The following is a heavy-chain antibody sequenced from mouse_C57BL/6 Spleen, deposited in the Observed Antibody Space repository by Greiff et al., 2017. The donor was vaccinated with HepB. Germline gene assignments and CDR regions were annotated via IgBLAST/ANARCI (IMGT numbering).Heavy chain of an antibody. CDR3: ARSNYYGSRDDYDAMDY. Sequence: EVKLQESGPELVKPGDSVKISCKASGYSFTGYFMNWVMQSHGESLEWIGRINPYNGDTFYNQKFKGKATLTVDKSSSTAYMELRSLTSEDSAVYYCARSNYYGSRDDYDAMDYWGQGTSVTVSS. CDR1: GYSFTGYF. D-gene: IGHD1-1*01. V-gene: IGHV1-20*01. J-gene: IGHJ4*01. CDR2: INPYNGDT.